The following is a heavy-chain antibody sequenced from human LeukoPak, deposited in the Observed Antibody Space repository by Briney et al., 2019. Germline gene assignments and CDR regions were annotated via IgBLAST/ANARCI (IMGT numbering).Heavy chain of an antibody. Sequence: PGGSLRLSCAASGFTFSNAWMSWVRQAPGKGLEWVGRIKSKTDGGTTDYAAPVKGRFNISRDDSKNTLYLQMNSLKTEDTAVYYCTTDPDIVVVPAPKGAFDIWGQGTMVTVSS. D-gene: IGHD2-2*01. V-gene: IGHV3-15*01. CDR1: GFTFSNAW. CDR3: TTDPDIVVVPAPKGAFDI. CDR2: IKSKTDGGTT. J-gene: IGHJ3*02.